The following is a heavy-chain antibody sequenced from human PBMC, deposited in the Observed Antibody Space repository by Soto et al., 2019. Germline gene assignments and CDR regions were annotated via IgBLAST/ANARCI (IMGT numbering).Heavy chain of an antibody. Sequence: SETLSLTCTVSGGSISSGGYYWSWIRQHPGKGLEWIGYIYYSGSTYYNPSLKSRVTISVDTSKNQFSLKLSAVTAADTAVYYCARESTGATNSYYFDYWGQGTLVTVSS. CDR3: ARESTGATNSYYFDY. CDR2: IYYSGST. CDR1: GGSISSGGYY. J-gene: IGHJ4*02. V-gene: IGHV4-31*03. D-gene: IGHD1-26*01.